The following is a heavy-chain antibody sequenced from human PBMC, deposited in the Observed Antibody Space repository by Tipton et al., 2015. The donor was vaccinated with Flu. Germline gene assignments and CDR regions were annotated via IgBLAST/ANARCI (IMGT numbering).Heavy chain of an antibody. CDR1: GGSISSGGYY. J-gene: IGHJ4*02. CDR3: ARGRDGYNTYYFDY. D-gene: IGHD5-24*01. CDR2: IYYSGST. V-gene: IGHV4-31*03. Sequence: TLSLTCTVSGGSISSGGYYWSWIRQHPGKGLEWIGYIYYSGSTYYNPSLKSRVTISVDTSKNQFSLKLSSVTAADTAVYYCARGRDGYNTYYFDYWGQGTLVTVSS.